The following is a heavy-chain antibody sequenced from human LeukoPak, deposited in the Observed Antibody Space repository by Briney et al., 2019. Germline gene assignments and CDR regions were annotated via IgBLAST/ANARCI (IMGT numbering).Heavy chain of an antibody. CDR1: GFTFDDYG. J-gene: IGHJ4*02. CDR2: INWNGGST. D-gene: IGHD5-12*01. CDR3: PKAGGNTGAGYAYFDY. V-gene: IGHV3-20*04. Sequence: GRSLRLSCAASGFTFDDYGMSWVRQAPGKGLEWVSGINWNGGSTGYADSVKGRFTISRDNAKNSLYLQMNSLRAEDTALYYGPKAGGNTGAGYAYFDYGAREPWSPSPQ.